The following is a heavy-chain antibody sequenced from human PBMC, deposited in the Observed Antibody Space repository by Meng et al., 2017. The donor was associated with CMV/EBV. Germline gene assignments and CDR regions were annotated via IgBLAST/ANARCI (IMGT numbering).Heavy chain of an antibody. D-gene: IGHD6-13*01. Sequence: SETLSLTCTVSGGSISSYYWSWIRQPPGKGLEWIGYIYYSGSTNYNPSLKSRVTISVDTSKNQFSLKLSSVTAADTAVYYCARYQGYSSSWYYFDYWGQGTLVTVSS. CDR2: IYYSGST. CDR3: ARYQGYSSSWYYFDY. V-gene: IGHV4-59*01. CDR1: GGSISSYY. J-gene: IGHJ4*02.